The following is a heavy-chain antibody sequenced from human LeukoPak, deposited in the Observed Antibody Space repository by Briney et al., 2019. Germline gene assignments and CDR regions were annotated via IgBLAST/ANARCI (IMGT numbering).Heavy chain of an antibody. D-gene: IGHD2/OR15-2a*01. CDR1: GFTFSDYY. Sequence: GGSLRLSCAASGFTFSDYYMSWIRQAPGKGLEWVSYISGGGSTIYYADSVKGRFTISRDNAKNTLYLQMNSLRAEDTAVYYCARVYDPRMGDAFDIWGQGTMVTVSS. CDR3: ARVYDPRMGDAFDI. J-gene: IGHJ3*02. CDR2: ISGGGSTI. V-gene: IGHV3-11*04.